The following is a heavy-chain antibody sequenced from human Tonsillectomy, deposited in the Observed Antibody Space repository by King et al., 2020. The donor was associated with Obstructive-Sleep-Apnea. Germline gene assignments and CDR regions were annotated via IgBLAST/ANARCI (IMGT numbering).Heavy chain of an antibody. Sequence: VQLVESGGGLVQPGGSLRLSCAASGFTFSSYWMHWVRQAPGKGLVWVSRINSDGSSTSYADSVKGRFTISRDNAKNTLYLQMNSLRAEDTAVYYCARDFRGKDGLLQPLTFWGQGTLVTVSS. J-gene: IGHJ4*02. CDR2: INSDGSST. D-gene: IGHD5-24*01. CDR1: GFTFSSYW. V-gene: IGHV3-74*01. CDR3: ARDFRGKDGLLQPLTF.